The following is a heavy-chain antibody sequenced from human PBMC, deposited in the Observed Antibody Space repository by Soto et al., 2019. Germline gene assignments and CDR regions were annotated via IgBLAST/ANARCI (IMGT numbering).Heavy chain of an antibody. CDR3: ARDRGEGLGYSGYQKQFDY. D-gene: IGHD5-12*01. J-gene: IGHJ4*02. CDR1: GFTFSDYY. Sequence: PGGSLRLSCAASGFTFSDYYMSWIRQAPGKGLEWVSYISSSSSYTNYADSVKGRFTISRDNAKNSLYLQMNSLRAEDTAVYYCARDRGEGLGYSGYQKQFDYWGQGTLVTVSS. CDR2: ISSSSSYT. V-gene: IGHV3-11*06.